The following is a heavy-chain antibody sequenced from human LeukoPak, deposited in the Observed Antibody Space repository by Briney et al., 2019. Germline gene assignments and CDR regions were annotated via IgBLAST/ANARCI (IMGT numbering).Heavy chain of an antibody. CDR3: ARPVSRDGYNYAY. V-gene: IGHV5-51*01. D-gene: IGHD5-24*01. Sequence: GESLKISCKCSGYSFTSYLIGWVREMPGKGLEWMWIIYPGDSDTRYSPSFQGQVTISADKSISTAYLQWSSLKASDTAMYYCARPVSRDGYNYAYWGQGTLVTVSS. CDR2: IYPGDSDT. CDR1: GYSFTSYL. J-gene: IGHJ4*02.